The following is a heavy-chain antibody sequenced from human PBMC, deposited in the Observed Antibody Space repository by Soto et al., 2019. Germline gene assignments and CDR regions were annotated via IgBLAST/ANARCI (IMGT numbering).Heavy chain of an antibody. V-gene: IGHV4-30-4*01. Sequence: QVQLQESGPGLVTPSQTLSLICTVSGGSIGAGDYYWSWIRQPPGEGLEWIGWIYYSGSTSYHPSLKSRITISVDRSKNQFSLNLNSVTAADTAVYYCARERSQFCSGGSCVSGYWGQGTLVSVSS. CDR2: IYYSGST. J-gene: IGHJ4*02. CDR3: ARERSQFCSGGSCVSGY. D-gene: IGHD2-15*01. CDR1: GGSIGAGDYY.